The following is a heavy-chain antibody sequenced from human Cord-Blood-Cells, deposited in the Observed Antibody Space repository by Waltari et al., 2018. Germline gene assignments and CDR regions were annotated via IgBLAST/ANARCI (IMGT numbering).Heavy chain of an antibody. CDR2: IYSGGST. J-gene: IGHJ3*02. CDR1: GFTVSSNY. D-gene: IGHD6-6*01. V-gene: IGHV3-53*01. Sequence: EVQLVESGGGLIQPGGSLRLSCAASGFTVSSNYMSWVRQAPGKGLELVSVIYSGGSTYYADSVKVRFTISRDNSKNTLYLQMNSLRAEDTAVYYCTCSSSSGAFDIWGQGTMVTVSS. CDR3: TCSSSSGAFDI.